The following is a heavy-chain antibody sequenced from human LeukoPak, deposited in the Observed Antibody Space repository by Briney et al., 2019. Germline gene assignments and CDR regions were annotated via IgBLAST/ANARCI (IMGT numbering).Heavy chain of an antibody. Sequence: GASVKVSCKASGYTFTGYYMHWVRQAPGQGLEWMGWINPNSGGTNYAQKFQGRVTMTRDTSISTAYMELSSLRSEDTAVYYCARSDSSGWIPDYWGQGTLVTVSS. CDR3: ARSDSSGWIPDY. V-gene: IGHV1-2*02. D-gene: IGHD6-19*01. CDR1: GYTFTGYY. CDR2: INPNSGGT. J-gene: IGHJ4*02.